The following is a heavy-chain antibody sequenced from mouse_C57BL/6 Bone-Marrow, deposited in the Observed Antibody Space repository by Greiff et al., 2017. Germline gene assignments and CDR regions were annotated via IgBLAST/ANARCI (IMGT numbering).Heavy chain of an antibody. CDR3: ARNWDVGFDY. Sequence: EVKLLESGGGLVQPGGSLKLSCAASGFDFSRYWMSWVRQAPGKGLEWIGEINPDSSTINYTPSLKDKFGISRDNAKNTLYLQRSKVRSEDTALYYCARNWDVGFDYWGQGTTLTVSS. CDR2: INPDSSTI. CDR1: GFDFSRYW. D-gene: IGHD4-1*01. J-gene: IGHJ2*01. V-gene: IGHV4-1*02.